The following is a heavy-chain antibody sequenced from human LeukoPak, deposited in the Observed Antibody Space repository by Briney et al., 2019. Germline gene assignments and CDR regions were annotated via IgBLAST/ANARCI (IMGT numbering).Heavy chain of an antibody. CDR1: GFTFSSYS. J-gene: IGHJ6*03. CDR2: ISSSSSYI. CDR3: ARALYGEAYYYYYMDV. V-gene: IGHV3-21*01. D-gene: IGHD4-17*01. Sequence: GGSLRLSCAASGFTFSSYSMNWVRQAPGKGLEWVSSISSSSSYIYYADSVKGRFTISRDNAKNSLYLQMNSLRAEDTAVYYCARALYGEAYYYYYMDVWGKGTTVTVSS.